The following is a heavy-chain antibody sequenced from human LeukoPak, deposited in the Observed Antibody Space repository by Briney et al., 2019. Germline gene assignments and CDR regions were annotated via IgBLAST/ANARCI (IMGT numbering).Heavy chain of an antibody. CDR1: GLTVSSYY. CDR2: ISSNGADT. V-gene: IGHV3-23*01. Sequence: GGSLTLSCAASGLTVSSYYMSWVRQAPGKGLEYVSTISSNGADTYYADSVKGRFTISRDNSKNTLYLQMTSLRVEDTAVYYCANYRKPQGLDYWGQGTLVTVSS. CDR3: ANYRKPQGLDY. J-gene: IGHJ4*02. D-gene: IGHD1-14*01.